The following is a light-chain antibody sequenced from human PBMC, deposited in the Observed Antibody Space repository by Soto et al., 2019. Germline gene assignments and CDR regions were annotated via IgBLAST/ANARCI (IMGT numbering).Light chain of an antibody. V-gene: IGKV3-15*01. J-gene: IGKJ2*01. CDR1: QSVSSN. Sequence: EIVMTQSPATLSVSPGERATLSCRASQSVSSNLAWYQQKPGQAPRLLIYGASTRATGIPARFSGSGSGTEFTLTISSLQSEDFAVYYCQQYNKWPPLYTFGQGTKLEI. CDR2: GAS. CDR3: QQYNKWPPLYT.